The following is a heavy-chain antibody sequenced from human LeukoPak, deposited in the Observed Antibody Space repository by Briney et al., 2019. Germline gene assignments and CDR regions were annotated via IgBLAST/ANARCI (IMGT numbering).Heavy chain of an antibody. CDR1: GFTLSSYA. D-gene: IGHD3-22*01. Sequence: PGGSLRLSCAASGFTLSSYAMSLVRQAPGKGLEWVSLISGNAGSTYYADSVKGRFTISRDITKNTLYLQMNSLRAEGTATYYCXXXXXXXXXWLPPLNYWGQGTLVTVSS. CDR3: XXXXXXXXXWLPPLNY. J-gene: IGHJ4*02. V-gene: IGHV3-23*01. CDR2: ISGNAGST.